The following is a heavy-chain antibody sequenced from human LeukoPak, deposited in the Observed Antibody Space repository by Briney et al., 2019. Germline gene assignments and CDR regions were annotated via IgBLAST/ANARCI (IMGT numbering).Heavy chain of an antibody. CDR1: GGSISSSNW. V-gene: IGHV4-4*02. D-gene: IGHD3-10*01. J-gene: IGHJ4*02. CDR3: ARAPFGETMVHTSFDY. CDR2: INHSGST. Sequence: SETLSLTCAVSGGSISSSNWWSWVRQPPGKGLEWIGEINHSGSTNYNPSLKSRVTISVDTSKNQFSLKLSSVTAADTAVYYCARAPFGETMVHTSFDYWGQGTLVTVSS.